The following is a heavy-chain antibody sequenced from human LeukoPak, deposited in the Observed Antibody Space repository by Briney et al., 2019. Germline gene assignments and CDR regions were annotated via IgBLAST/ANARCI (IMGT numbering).Heavy chain of an antibody. Sequence: GGSLRLSCVASEFDFFSYGVQWVRQAPGKGLVWVSRIFTDGSTTTYADSVKGRFTISRDNAKNTLYLEMKSLRVEDTAVYYCARELPREVTLDYWGQGTLVTVSP. V-gene: IGHV3-74*03. CDR1: EFDFFSYG. D-gene: IGHD2-21*02. CDR3: ARELPREVTLDY. CDR2: IFTDGSTT. J-gene: IGHJ4*01.